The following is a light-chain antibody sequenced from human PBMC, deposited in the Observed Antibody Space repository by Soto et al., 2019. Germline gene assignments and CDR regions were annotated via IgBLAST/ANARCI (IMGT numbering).Light chain of an antibody. Sequence: DIVLTQSPGALSLSPGERAALSCGASRSVSSSYLAWYQHKPGQAPRLLIYGASNRATGIPDRFSGSGSETDFTLTISRLEPEDFALYYCQQYSTTPPTFVQGTKLEI. CDR3: QQYSTTPPT. J-gene: IGKJ2*01. CDR2: GAS. V-gene: IGKV3-20*01. CDR1: RSVSSSY.